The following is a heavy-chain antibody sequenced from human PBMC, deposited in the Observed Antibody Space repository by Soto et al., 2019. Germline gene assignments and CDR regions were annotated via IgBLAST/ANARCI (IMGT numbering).Heavy chain of an antibody. V-gene: IGHV4-30-2*01. CDR3: ASHYGDYEYYEY. CDR2: IFHTGST. Sequence: QLQLQESGSGLVKPSQTLSLTCAVSGDSVRRSGYSWSWIRQPPGKGLEWIGYIFHTGSTYYNLSLRGRAPISVDRSKNQFSLKLSSVTAADTAVYYCASHYGDYEYYEYWGQGTQVTVSS. D-gene: IGHD4-17*01. CDR1: GDSVRRSGYS. J-gene: IGHJ4*02.